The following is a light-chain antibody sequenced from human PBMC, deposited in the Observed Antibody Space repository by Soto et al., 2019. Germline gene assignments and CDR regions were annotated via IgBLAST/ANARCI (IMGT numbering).Light chain of an antibody. V-gene: IGKV3-11*01. Sequence: EIVLTQSPATLSLSPGERATLSCRASQSVSSYLAWYQQKPGKAPRLLIYDASNKATGIPARFSGSGSGTDFTLTISSLEPEDFTVYYCQHRSNWPTFGGGTKVEIK. CDR3: QHRSNWPT. CDR2: DAS. J-gene: IGKJ4*01. CDR1: QSVSSY.